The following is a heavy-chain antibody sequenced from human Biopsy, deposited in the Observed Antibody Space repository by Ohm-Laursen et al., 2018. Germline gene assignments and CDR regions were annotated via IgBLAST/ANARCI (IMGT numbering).Heavy chain of an antibody. V-gene: IGHV4-61*01. Sequence: SDTLSLTCTVFSDSLTSGPENWSWLRQSPGQGLVYIGFIYSSGNTNYNPSLKNRVTMSVDTSKNQLYLKLYSVTAADPAVYCWARGRRTSGWPYFDNWGQGALVIVSP. CDR1: SDSLTSGPEN. J-gene: IGHJ4*02. CDR3: ARGRRTSGWPYFDN. CDR2: IYSSGNT. D-gene: IGHD6-19*01.